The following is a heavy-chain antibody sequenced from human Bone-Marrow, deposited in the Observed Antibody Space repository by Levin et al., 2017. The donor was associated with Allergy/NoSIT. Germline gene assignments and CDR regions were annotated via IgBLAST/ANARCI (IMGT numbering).Heavy chain of an antibody. CDR3: VRQPNYSSFGADL. CDR2: IYSSGGT. J-gene: IGHJ6*02. CDR1: GGPISSNDFS. D-gene: IGHD2-21*01. Sequence: LRLSCTVSGGPISSNDFSWSWIRQSPGKGLEWLGCIYSSGGTNYNLSVRNRITMSMDTAKSQLSLRLTSLTAADSAIYYCVRQPNYSSFGADLWGQGTTVTVSS. V-gene: IGHV4-30-4*01.